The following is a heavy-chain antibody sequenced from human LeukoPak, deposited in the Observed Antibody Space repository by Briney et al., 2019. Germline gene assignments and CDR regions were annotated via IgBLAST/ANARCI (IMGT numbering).Heavy chain of an antibody. J-gene: IGHJ4*02. D-gene: IGHD6-19*01. CDR1: GGTFSSYA. Sequence: ASVKVSCKASGGTFSSYAISWVRQAPGQGLEWMGGIIPIFGTANYAQKFQGRVTITADESTSTAYMELSSLRSEDTAVYYCARGGTLAGPNDYWGQGTLVTVSS. V-gene: IGHV1-69*01. CDR3: ARGGTLAGPNDY. CDR2: IIPIFGTA.